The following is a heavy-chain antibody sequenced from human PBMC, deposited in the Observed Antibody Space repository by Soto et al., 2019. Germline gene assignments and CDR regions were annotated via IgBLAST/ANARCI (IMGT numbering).Heavy chain of an antibody. Sequence: SETLSLTCTVSGGSISSYYWSWIRQPPGKGLEWIGYIYYSGSTNYNPSLKSRVTISVDTSKNQFSLKLSSLTAADTAVYYCARHEGFCSSTSCYPDAFDIWGQGTMVTVSS. D-gene: IGHD2-2*01. CDR2: IYYSGST. J-gene: IGHJ3*02. CDR3: ARHEGFCSSTSCYPDAFDI. CDR1: GGSISSYY. V-gene: IGHV4-59*08.